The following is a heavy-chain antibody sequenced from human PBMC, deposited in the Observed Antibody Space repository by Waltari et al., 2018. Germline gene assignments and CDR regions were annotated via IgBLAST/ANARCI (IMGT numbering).Heavy chain of an antibody. Sequence: QLQLQESGPGLVKPSETLSLTCTVSGGSISSSSYYWGWIRQPPGKGLEWIGSIYYSGSTYYNPSLKSRVTISVDTSKNQFSLKLSSVTAADTAVYYCARGQGSSWYFPSFDYWGQGTLVTVSS. CDR3: ARGQGSSWYFPSFDY. CDR1: GGSISSSSYY. CDR2: IYYSGST. J-gene: IGHJ4*02. D-gene: IGHD6-13*01. V-gene: IGHV4-39*07.